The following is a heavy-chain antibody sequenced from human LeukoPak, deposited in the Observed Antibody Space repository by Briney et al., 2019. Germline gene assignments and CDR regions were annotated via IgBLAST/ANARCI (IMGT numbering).Heavy chain of an antibody. CDR2: IYTSGST. CDR3: AREAGIIAAAGTYQH. D-gene: IGHD6-13*01. V-gene: IGHV4-61*02. J-gene: IGHJ1*01. Sequence: SQTLSLTCTVSGGSISSGSYYWSWIRQPAGKGLEWIGRIYTSGSTNYNPSLKSRVTISVDTSKNQFSLKLSSVTAADTAVYYCAREAGIIAAAGTYQHWGQGTLVTVSS. CDR1: GGSISSGSYY.